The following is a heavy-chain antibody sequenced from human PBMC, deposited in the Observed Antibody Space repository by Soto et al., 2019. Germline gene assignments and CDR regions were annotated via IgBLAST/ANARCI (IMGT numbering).Heavy chain of an antibody. CDR3: ARDTWGLDY. D-gene: IGHD3-16*01. Sequence: GSLRLSCAASGFTFSSYAMSWVRQAPGKGLEWVSAISGSGGSTYYADSVKGRFTISRDDSKSTVYLHMNSLRAEDTAVYYCARDTWGLDYWGQGTQVTVS. J-gene: IGHJ4*02. CDR1: GFTFSSYA. CDR2: ISGSGGST. V-gene: IGHV3-23*01.